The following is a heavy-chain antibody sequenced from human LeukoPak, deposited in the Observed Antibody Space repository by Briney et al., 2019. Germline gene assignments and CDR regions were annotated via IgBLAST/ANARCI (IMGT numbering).Heavy chain of an antibody. CDR2: IYHSGST. V-gene: IGHV4-30-2*01. J-gene: IGHJ5*02. CDR1: GGSISSGGYS. D-gene: IGHD3-22*01. CDR3: ARAVGYYYDSSGYLDP. Sequence: SETLSLTCAVSGGSISSGGYSWSWIRQPPGKGLEWIGYIYHSGSTYYNPSLKSRVTISVDRSKNQFSLKLSSVTAADTAVYYCARAVGYYYDSSGYLDPWGQGTLATVSS.